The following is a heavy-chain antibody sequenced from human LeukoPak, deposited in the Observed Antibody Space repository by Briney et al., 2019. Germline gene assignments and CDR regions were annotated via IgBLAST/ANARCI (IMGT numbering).Heavy chain of an antibody. D-gene: IGHD3-10*01. V-gene: IGHV3-7*01. J-gene: IGHJ4*02. Sequence: GGSLRLSCAASGFTFSNYWMSWVRQAPGKGLEWVANIKQNGSEKYYVDSVKGRFTISRDNAKNSLYLQMNSLRAEDTAVYYCTRETNPLVRVRGGMDYWGQGTLVTVSS. CDR3: TRETNPLVRVRGGMDY. CDR2: IKQNGSEK. CDR1: GFTFSNYW.